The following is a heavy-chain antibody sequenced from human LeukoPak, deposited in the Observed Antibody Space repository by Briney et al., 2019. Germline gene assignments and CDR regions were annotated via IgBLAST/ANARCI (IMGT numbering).Heavy chain of an antibody. D-gene: IGHD3-22*01. V-gene: IGHV4-34*01. Sequence: PSETLSLTCTVYSGSFSDFYWTWIRQPPGKGLEWIGTIYYSGSTYYNPSLKSRVTISVDPSKNRFSLKLSSVTAADTAVYYCARHVRYYDSSGFAFDYWGQGTLVTVSS. J-gene: IGHJ4*02. CDR2: IYYSGST. CDR1: SGSFSDFY. CDR3: ARHVRYYDSSGFAFDY.